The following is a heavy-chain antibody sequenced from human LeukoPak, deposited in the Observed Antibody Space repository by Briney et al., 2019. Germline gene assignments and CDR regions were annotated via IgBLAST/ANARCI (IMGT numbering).Heavy chain of an antibody. D-gene: IGHD1-26*01. Sequence: GASLQISCKSSGCLFSTYWIAWVRQMPGKGLEWMGIFYPGDSDTRYSPSFQGQVTISADISINTAYLQWTSLKASDTAMYYCARSGTSGFDYWGQGTLVTVSP. J-gene: IGHJ4*02. CDR1: GCLFSTYW. CDR3: ARSGTSGFDY. CDR2: FYPGDSDT. V-gene: IGHV5-51*01.